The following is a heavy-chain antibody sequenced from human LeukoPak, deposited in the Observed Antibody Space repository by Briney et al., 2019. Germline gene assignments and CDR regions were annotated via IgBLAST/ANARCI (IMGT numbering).Heavy chain of an antibody. CDR3: ARHGASGGYYYYYGLDV. CDR2: IYYSGST. V-gene: IGHV4-59*08. J-gene: IGHJ6*02. CDR1: GGSIGSHY. D-gene: IGHD3-16*01. Sequence: SETLSLTCTVSGGSIGSHYWSWIRQPPGKGLEWIGYIYYSGSTNYNPSLKSRVTISVDTSKNQFSLKLSSVTAADTAVYYCARHGASGGYYYYYGLDVWGQGTTVTVSS.